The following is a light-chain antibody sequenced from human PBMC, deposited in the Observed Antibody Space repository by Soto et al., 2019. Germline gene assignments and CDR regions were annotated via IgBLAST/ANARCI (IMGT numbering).Light chain of an antibody. J-gene: IGKJ4*01. CDR3: QQYGSSPPLP. CDR1: QSVSSSY. CDR2: GAS. V-gene: IGKV3-20*01. Sequence: EIVLTQSPGTLSLSPGERATLSCRASQSVSSSYLAWYQQKPGQAPRLLIYGASSRATGIPDRFSGSGSGTDFTLTISRLEPEDFAVYYCQQYGSSPPLPFGGGTKAEIK.